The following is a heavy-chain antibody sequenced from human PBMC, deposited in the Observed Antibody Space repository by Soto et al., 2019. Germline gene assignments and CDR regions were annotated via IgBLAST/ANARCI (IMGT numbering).Heavy chain of an antibody. D-gene: IGHD3-16*01. Sequence: EVQLVESGGGLVQPGGSLRLSCAASGFTVSSNYMSWVRQAPGKGLEWVSGIYSGGSTYYADSVKGRFTISRDNSKSTLYLQMNSLRAEDTAVYYCARDAYDYIWGSPSGPYYYYYMDVWGKGTTVTVSS. CDR3: ARDAYDYIWGSPSGPYYYYYMDV. V-gene: IGHV3-66*01. J-gene: IGHJ6*03. CDR1: GFTVSSNY. CDR2: IYSGGST.